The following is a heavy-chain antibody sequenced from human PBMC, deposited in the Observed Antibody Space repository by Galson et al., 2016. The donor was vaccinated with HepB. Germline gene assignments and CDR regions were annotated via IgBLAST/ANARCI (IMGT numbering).Heavy chain of an antibody. CDR1: GVSTKSYY. Sequence: ETLSLTCTVSGVSTKSYYWSWLRQPPGKGLEWIGYIYYSGTTNYNPSLRSRVTMSVDTSKNQFSLNLSSVTAADTAVYYCARESSSWYQNWFDPWGQGTLVTVSS. D-gene: IGHD6-13*01. CDR3: ARESSSWYQNWFDP. V-gene: IGHV4-59*12. CDR2: IYYSGTT. J-gene: IGHJ5*02.